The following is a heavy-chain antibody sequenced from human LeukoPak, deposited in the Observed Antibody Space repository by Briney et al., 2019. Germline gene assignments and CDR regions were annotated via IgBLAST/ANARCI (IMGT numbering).Heavy chain of an antibody. CDR2: INPKTGVT. Sequence: ASVEVSCKASGYTFTGYYMHWVRQAPGQGLEWMGWINPKTGVTNYAQRFQGRVTVTTDTSISTAYMDLSNLRSDDTALYYCARGPTVVTPDYWGQGTLVTVSS. CDR1: GYTFTGYY. J-gene: IGHJ4*02. V-gene: IGHV1-2*02. D-gene: IGHD4-23*01. CDR3: ARGPTVVTPDY.